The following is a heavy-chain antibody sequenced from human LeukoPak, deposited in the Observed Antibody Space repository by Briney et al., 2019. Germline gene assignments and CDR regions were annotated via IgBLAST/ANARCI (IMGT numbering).Heavy chain of an antibody. V-gene: IGHV3-74*01. D-gene: IGHD3-10*01. CDR3: ARGFGSGPGN. CDR1: GFTFSSYW. CDR2: INGDGSAT. Sequence: GGSLRLSCAASGFTFSSYWMHWVRQAPGKGLVWVSRINGDGSATSYADSVKGRFTISRDNAKNTLYLQMNSLRAEDTAVYYCARGFGSGPGNWGQGTLVTVSS. J-gene: IGHJ4*02.